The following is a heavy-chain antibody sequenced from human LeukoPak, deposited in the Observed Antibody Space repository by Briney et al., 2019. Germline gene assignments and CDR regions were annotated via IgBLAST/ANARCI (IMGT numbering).Heavy chain of an antibody. CDR1: GGSISSSSYY. J-gene: IGHJ4*02. Sequence: SETLSLTCTVSGGSISSSSYYWGWIRQPPGKGLEWIGSIYHSGSSYYNPSLKSRVTISVDTSKNQFSLKLSSVTAADTAAYYCARHSSYYGNFDYWGQGTLVTVSS. CDR2: IYHSGSS. D-gene: IGHD3-10*01. V-gene: IGHV4-39*01. CDR3: ARHSSYYGNFDY.